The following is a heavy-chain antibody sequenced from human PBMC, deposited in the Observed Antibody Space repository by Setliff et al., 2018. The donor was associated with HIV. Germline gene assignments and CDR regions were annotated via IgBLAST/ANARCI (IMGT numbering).Heavy chain of an antibody. CDR1: GYSFTNYW. D-gene: IGHD3-10*01. Sequence: GESLKISCKGSGYSFTNYWIGWVRQMPGKGLEWMGIVNPGDSETRYNPPFQGQVTISADKSITTAYLQWSGLKASDTAIYYCARLGPGPMFRTNFDYWGQGTQVTVSS. CDR2: VNPGDSET. CDR3: ARLGPGPMFRTNFDY. J-gene: IGHJ4*02. V-gene: IGHV5-51*01.